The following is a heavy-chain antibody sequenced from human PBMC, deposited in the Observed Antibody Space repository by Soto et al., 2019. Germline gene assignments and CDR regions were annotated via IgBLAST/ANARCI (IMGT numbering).Heavy chain of an antibody. CDR3: ARDRNSSGYYDAFDI. D-gene: IGHD3-22*01. J-gene: IGHJ3*02. CDR1: GGSISSGGYY. V-gene: IGHV4-31*03. CDR2: IYYSGST. Sequence: LSLTCTVSGGSISSGGYYWSWIRQHPGKGLEWIGYIYYSGSTYYNPSLKSRVSISVDTSKNQFSLKLSSVTAADTAVYYCARDRNSSGYYDAFDIWGQGTMVTVSS.